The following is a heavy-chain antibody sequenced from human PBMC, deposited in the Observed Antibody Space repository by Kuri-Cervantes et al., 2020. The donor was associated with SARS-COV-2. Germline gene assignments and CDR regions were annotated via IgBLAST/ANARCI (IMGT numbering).Heavy chain of an antibody. Sequence: GESLKISCAASGFTSSSYSVNWVRQAPGKGLEWVSSISSSSSYIYYADSVKGRFTISRDNAKNSLYLQMNSLRAEDTAVYYCARGITMIVVVTPFDYWGQGTLVTVSS. V-gene: IGHV3-21*01. D-gene: IGHD3-22*01. CDR2: ISSSSSYI. J-gene: IGHJ4*02. CDR3: ARGITMIVVVTPFDY. CDR1: GFTSSSYS.